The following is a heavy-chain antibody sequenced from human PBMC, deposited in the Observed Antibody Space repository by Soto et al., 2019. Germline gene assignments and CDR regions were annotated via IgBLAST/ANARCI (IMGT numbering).Heavy chain of an antibody. CDR2: IYPGDSDT. J-gene: IGHJ4*02. V-gene: IGHV5-51*01. CDR1: GYYFTNYW. D-gene: IGHD2-15*01. Sequence: PGESLKISCKGSGYYFTNYWIGWVRQMPGKGLEWMGIIYPGDSDTRYSPSFQGQVTISRDNSKNTLYLQMNSLRAEDTAVYYCARGESIYDIVVVVAALYWGQGTLVTVSS. CDR3: ARGESIYDIVVVVAALY.